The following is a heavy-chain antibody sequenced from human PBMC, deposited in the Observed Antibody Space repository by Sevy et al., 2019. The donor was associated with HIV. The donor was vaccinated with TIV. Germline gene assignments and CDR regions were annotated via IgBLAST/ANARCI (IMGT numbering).Heavy chain of an antibody. D-gene: IGHD3-3*02. Sequence: GGSLRLSCAASGFTFSSYAMSWVRQAPGKGLEWVSAISGSGGSTYYADSVKGRFTISRDNPKNTLYLQMNSLRAEDTAVYYCAKDKVDSIKRGAFDIWGQGTMVTVSS. CDR2: ISGSGGST. V-gene: IGHV3-23*01. CDR1: GFTFSSYA. CDR3: AKDKVDSIKRGAFDI. J-gene: IGHJ3*02.